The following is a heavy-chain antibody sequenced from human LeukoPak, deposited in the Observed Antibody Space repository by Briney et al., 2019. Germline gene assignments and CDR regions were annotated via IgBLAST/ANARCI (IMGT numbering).Heavy chain of an antibody. D-gene: IGHD3-16*01. CDR2: IDFDGTDT. CDR3: ARDGVLSVDFEF. J-gene: IGHJ4*02. Sequence: GGSLRLSCAASGFTFSTYWMHWVRQAPGKGLVWVARIDFDGTDTVYADSVKGRFIISRDNAKNTLFLQMNSLRADDTAVYYCARDGVLSVDFEFGGEGTLVTVSS. CDR1: GFTFSTYW. V-gene: IGHV3-74*01.